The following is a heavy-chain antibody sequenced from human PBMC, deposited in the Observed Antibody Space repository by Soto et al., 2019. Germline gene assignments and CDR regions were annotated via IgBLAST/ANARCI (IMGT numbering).Heavy chain of an antibody. CDR3: ARGGRYCISTSCYAFYY. CDR1: GGSISSGVYY. V-gene: IGHV4-31*03. Sequence: PSETLSLTCTVSGGSISSGVYYWSWIRQHPGKGLEWIGYIYYSGSTYYNPSLKSRVTISVDTSKNQFSLKLSSVTAADTAVYYCARGGRYCISTSCYAFYYWGQGTLVTVSS. D-gene: IGHD2-2*01. J-gene: IGHJ4*02. CDR2: IYYSGST.